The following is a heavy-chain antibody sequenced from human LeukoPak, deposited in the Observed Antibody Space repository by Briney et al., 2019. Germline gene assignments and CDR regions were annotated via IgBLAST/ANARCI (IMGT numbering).Heavy chain of an antibody. CDR2: ISGSGGST. D-gene: IGHD6-19*01. Sequence: QPGRSLRLSCAASGFTVSSNYMSWVRQAPGKGLEWVSAISGSGGSTYYADSVKGRFTISRDNSKNTLYLQMNSLRAEDTAVYYCAKATGYSSGLDYWGQGTLVTVSS. J-gene: IGHJ4*02. CDR1: GFTVSSNY. CDR3: AKATGYSSGLDY. V-gene: IGHV3-23*01.